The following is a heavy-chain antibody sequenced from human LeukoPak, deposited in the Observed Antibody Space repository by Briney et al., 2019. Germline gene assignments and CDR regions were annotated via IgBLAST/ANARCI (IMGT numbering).Heavy chain of an antibody. Sequence: ASVKVSCKASGYTFTSYGISWVRQAPGQGLEWMGWISAYNGNTNYAQKLQGRVTMTTDTSTSTAYMELRSLRSDDTAVYYCARDFFASSGAVYGMDVWGQGTTVTVSS. J-gene: IGHJ6*02. V-gene: IGHV1-18*01. CDR3: ARDFFASSGAVYGMDV. CDR1: GYTFTSYG. D-gene: IGHD3-22*01. CDR2: ISAYNGNT.